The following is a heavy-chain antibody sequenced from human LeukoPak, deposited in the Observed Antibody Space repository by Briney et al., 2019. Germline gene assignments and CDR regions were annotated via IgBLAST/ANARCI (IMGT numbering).Heavy chain of an antibody. CDR2: INHSGST. Sequence: PSETLSLTCAVYGGSFSDYYWSWIRQPPGKGLEWIGEINHSGSTNYNPSLKSRITISVDTSKNHFSLRLSSVTAADTAVYYCAKDIGSYYDYWGQGILVTVSS. D-gene: IGHD3-10*01. V-gene: IGHV4-34*01. J-gene: IGHJ4*02. CDR3: AKDIGSYYDY. CDR1: GGSFSDYY.